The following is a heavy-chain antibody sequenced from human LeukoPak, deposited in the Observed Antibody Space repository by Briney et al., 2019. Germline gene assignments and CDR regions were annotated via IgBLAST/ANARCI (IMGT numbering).Heavy chain of an antibody. Sequence: GESLKISCKASGYNFATYWIGWVRQMPGKGLEWMGIIYPGDSDTRYSPSFQGQVTISADKSISTAYLQRRSLKASDTAIYYCARTTLLRWPIFDYWGQGTLVTVSS. D-gene: IGHD4-23*01. V-gene: IGHV5-51*01. CDR2: IYPGDSDT. CDR3: ARTTLLRWPIFDY. J-gene: IGHJ4*02. CDR1: GYNFATYW.